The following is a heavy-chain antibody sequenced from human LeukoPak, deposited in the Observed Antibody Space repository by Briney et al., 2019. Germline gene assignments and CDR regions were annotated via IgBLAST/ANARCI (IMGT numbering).Heavy chain of an antibody. D-gene: IGHD2-2*02. J-gene: IGHJ4*02. V-gene: IGHV4-38-2*01. CDR3: ARHLSAAIPDY. Sequence: PSETLSLTCAVSGYSISSGYYWAWIRQPPGKGLEWIGSIYPSGSTYYNPSLKSRVTISVDTSKNQFSLKLSSVTAADTAVYYCARHLSAAIPDYWGQGTLVTVSS. CDR2: IYPSGST. CDR1: GYSISSGYY.